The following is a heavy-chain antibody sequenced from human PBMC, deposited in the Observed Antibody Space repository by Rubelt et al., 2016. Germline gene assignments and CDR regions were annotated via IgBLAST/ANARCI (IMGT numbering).Heavy chain of an antibody. D-gene: IGHD3-22*01. CDR3: AGDPPHYYDSSGYYLDAFDI. V-gene: IGHV1-18*01. CDR2: ISAYNGNT. Sequence: QVQLVQSGAEVKKPGASVKVSCRASGYTFTSYGISWVRQAPGQGLEWMGWISAYNGNTNYAQKLQGRVTMTTDTSTSTAYMELRILRSDDTAVYYCAGDPPHYYDSSGYYLDAFDIWGQGTMVTVSS. J-gene: IGHJ3*02. CDR1: GYTFTSYG.